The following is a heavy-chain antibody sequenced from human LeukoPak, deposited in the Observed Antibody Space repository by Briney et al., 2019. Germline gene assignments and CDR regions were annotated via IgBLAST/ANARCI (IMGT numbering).Heavy chain of an antibody. CDR1: GGSISSYY. D-gene: IGHD5-18*01. V-gene: IGHV4-59*08. Sequence: PSETLSPTCTVSGGSISSYYWSWIRQPPGKGLEWIGYIYYSGSTNYNPSLKSRVTISVDTSKNQFSLKLSSVTAADTAVYYCARQKKSGYSYGDFFDYWGQGTLVTVSS. CDR2: IYYSGST. CDR3: ARQKKSGYSYGDFFDY. J-gene: IGHJ4*02.